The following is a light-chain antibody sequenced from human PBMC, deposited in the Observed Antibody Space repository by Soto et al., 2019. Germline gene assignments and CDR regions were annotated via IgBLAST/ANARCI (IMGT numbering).Light chain of an antibody. CDR2: GTF. Sequence: EIVLTQSPGTLSVSPGERATLSCRASETISSAKLAWYQQKPGQPPSLLIYGTFSRATGIPDRFSGSGSGTDFTLTISRLEPEDSAIYYCQQYGSWTFGQGTKVEI. CDR3: QQYGSWT. CDR1: ETISSAK. J-gene: IGKJ1*01. V-gene: IGKV3-20*01.